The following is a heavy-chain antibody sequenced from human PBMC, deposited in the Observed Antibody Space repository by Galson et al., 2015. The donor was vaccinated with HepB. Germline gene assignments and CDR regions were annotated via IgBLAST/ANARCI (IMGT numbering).Heavy chain of an antibody. J-gene: IGHJ4*02. CDR1: GFTFSTYA. Sequence: SLRLSCAASGFTFSTYAMHWVRQAPGKGLEWVAIISYDGSNRYYADSVKGRFAISRDNPKNTLYLQMNSLRPEDTAVYYCARDFCSGGSCYSDYPGQGTLVTVSS. V-gene: IGHV3-30*09. D-gene: IGHD2-15*01. CDR3: ARDFCSGGSCYSDY. CDR2: ISYDGSNR.